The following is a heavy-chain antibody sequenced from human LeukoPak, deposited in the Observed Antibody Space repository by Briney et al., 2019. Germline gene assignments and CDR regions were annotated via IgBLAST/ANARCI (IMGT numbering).Heavy chain of an antibody. CDR2: ISAYNGNT. CDR1: GYTFTSYG. Sequence: ASVKVSCKASGYTFTSYGIRWVRQAPGQGLEWMGWISAYNGNTNYAQKLQGRVTMTTDTSTSTAYMELRSLRSDDTAVYYCASAAYDFWSGYQNYFDYWGQGTLVTVSS. CDR3: ASAAYDFWSGYQNYFDY. D-gene: IGHD3-3*01. V-gene: IGHV1-18*01. J-gene: IGHJ4*02.